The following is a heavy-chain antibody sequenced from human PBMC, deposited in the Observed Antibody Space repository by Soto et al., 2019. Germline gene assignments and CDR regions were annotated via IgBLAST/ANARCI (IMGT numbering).Heavy chain of an antibody. CDR3: AKADCSGGSCYGTDY. V-gene: IGHV3-23*01. CDR2: ISGRGGST. D-gene: IGHD2-15*01. Sequence: EVQLLESGGGLVQPGGSLRLSCAASGFTFSSYAMRWVRQAPGKGLEWVSAISGRGGSTYYADSVKGRFTISRDNSNNTLYLQMNSLRAEDTAVYYCAKADCSGGSCYGTDYWGQGTLITVSS. J-gene: IGHJ4*02. CDR1: GFTFSSYA.